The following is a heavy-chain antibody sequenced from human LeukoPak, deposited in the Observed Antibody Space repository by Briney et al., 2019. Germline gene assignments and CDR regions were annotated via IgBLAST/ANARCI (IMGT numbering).Heavy chain of an antibody. CDR1: GFTFSRDN. Sequence: GGSLRLSCAASGFTFSRDNMHWVRQAPGKGLEWVAVISYDGSNKYYADSVKGRFTISRDNSKNTLYLQMNSLRAEDTAVYYCARDPNSSGLELYYFDYWGQGTLVTVSS. D-gene: IGHD6-19*01. CDR3: ARDPNSSGLELYYFDY. V-gene: IGHV3-30*19. J-gene: IGHJ4*02. CDR2: ISYDGSNK.